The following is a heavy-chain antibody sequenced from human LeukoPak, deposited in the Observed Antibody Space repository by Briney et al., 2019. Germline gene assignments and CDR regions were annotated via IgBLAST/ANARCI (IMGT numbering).Heavy chain of an antibody. Sequence: SETLSLTCTVSGGSISSSDYYWGWIRQPPGKGLEWIGSIYYNGSTFYNPSLNSRVTISLDTSKNQFSLKVTSVTAADTAVYYCARDEGYSYEVWGQGTLVTVSS. CDR2: IYYNGST. V-gene: IGHV4-39*07. J-gene: IGHJ4*02. D-gene: IGHD5-18*01. CDR3: ARDEGYSYEV. CDR1: GGSISSSDYY.